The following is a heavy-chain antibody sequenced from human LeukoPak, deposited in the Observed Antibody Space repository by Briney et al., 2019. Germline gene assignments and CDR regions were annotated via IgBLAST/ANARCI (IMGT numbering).Heavy chain of an antibody. CDR1: GFTFSSYG. V-gene: IGHV3-23*01. Sequence: GGSLRLSCAASGFTFSSYGMSWVRQAPGKGLEWVSAISGSGGSTYYADSVKGRFTISRDNSKNTLYLQMNSLRAEDTAVYYCARVIADYGDYSLDYWGQGTLVTVSS. CDR2: ISGSGGST. J-gene: IGHJ4*02. D-gene: IGHD4-17*01. CDR3: ARVIADYGDYSLDY.